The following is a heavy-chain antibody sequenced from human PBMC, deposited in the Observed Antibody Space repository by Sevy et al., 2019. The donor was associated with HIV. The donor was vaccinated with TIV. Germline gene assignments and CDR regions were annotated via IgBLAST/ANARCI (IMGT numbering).Heavy chain of an antibody. V-gene: IGHV3-15*01. CDR2: ITSKADDEQT. CDR3: AKAQGEWGTPFALDV. D-gene: IGHD3-16*01. J-gene: IGHJ6*02. CDR1: GVTFSNAW. Sequence: GGSLRLSCAASGVTFSNAWMSWVRQAPGKGLEWVGRITSKADDEQTDYSAAVKGRFTNSRADSKNTLFLQMNSLKAEDTAIYYCAKAQGEWGTPFALDVWGQGTTVTVSS.